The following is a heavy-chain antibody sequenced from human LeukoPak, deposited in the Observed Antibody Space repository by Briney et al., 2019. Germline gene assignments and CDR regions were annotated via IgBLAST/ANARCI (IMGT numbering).Heavy chain of an antibody. CDR3: ARGSGSSWIYYYYYMDV. Sequence: SVKVSCKASGGTFSSYAISWVRRAPGQGLGWRGGFIPTFGTANYARKFQGRVTITADKSPSTAYMELSSLRSEDTAVYYCARGSGSSWIYYYYYMDVWGKGTTVTVSS. V-gene: IGHV1-69*06. D-gene: IGHD6-13*01. J-gene: IGHJ6*03. CDR1: GGTFSSYA. CDR2: FIPTFGTA.